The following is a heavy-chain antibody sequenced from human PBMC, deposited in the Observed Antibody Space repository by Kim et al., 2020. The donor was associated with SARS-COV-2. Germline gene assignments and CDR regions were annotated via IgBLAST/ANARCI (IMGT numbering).Heavy chain of an antibody. D-gene: IGHD2-2*01. CDR2: IYYSGST. CDR3: AREVGVVPAAMRVRWFDP. CDR1: GGSVSSGSYY. Sequence: SETLSLTCTVSGGSVSSGSYYWSWIRQPPGKGLEWIGYIYYSGSTNYNPSLKSRVTISVDTSKNQFSLKLSSVTAADTAVYYCAREVGVVPAAMRVRWFDPWGQGTLVTVSS. V-gene: IGHV4-61*01. J-gene: IGHJ5*02.